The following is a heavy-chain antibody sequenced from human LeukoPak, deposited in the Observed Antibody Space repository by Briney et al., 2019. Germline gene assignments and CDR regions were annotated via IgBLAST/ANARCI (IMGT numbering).Heavy chain of an antibody. CDR3: TTEPSYQRIAVAGTTF. V-gene: IGHV3-15*01. D-gene: IGHD6-19*01. Sequence: PGGSLRLSCAASGFTFSNAWMSWVRQAPGKGLEWVGRIKSKTDGGTTDYAAPVKGRFTISRDDSKNTLYLQMNSLKTEDTAVYYCTTEPSYQRIAVAGTTFWGQGTLVTVSS. CDR1: GFTFSNAW. CDR2: IKSKTDGGTT. J-gene: IGHJ4*02.